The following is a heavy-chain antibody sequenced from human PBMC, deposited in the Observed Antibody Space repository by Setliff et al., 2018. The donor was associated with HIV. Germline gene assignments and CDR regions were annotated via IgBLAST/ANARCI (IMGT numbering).Heavy chain of an antibody. Sequence: ASVKVSCKASGDTFTTYALHWVRQAPGQRREWMGWINAGNGDTKSSQKFQGRVTITRDTSASTAYMELSSLRSEDTGVYYCSIGSSNWPHRPNNYSFDYGGQGTPVTSPQ. CDR1: GDTFTTYA. J-gene: IGHJ4*02. CDR2: INAGNGDT. D-gene: IGHD6-13*01. CDR3: SIGSSNWPHRPNNYSFDY. V-gene: IGHV1-3*01.